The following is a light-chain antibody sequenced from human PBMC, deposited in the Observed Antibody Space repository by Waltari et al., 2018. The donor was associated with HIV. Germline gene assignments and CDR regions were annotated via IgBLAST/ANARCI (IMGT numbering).Light chain of an antibody. CDR1: SSNIGNNA. J-gene: IGLJ2*01. CDR3: AAWDDSLNGVV. V-gene: IGLV1-36*01. Sequence: QSVLTQPPSVSEAPRQRVTISCSGRSSNIGNNAVNWYQQHPGKPPKLLIYYDDLLASGVSDRFSGSKSGTSASLAISGLQSEDESDYYCAAWDDSLNGVVFGGGTKLTVL. CDR2: YDD.